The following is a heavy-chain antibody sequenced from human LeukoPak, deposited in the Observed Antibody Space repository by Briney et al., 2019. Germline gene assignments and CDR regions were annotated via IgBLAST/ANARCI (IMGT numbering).Heavy chain of an antibody. CDR1: GFTFSSYA. V-gene: IGHV3-23*01. Sequence: GGSLRLSCAASGFTFSSYAMSWVRQAPGKGLEWVSAISGSGVSTYYADSVKGRFTISRENSKNTLYLQMNSLRAEDTAVYYCAKGNLKEVPYYFDYWGQGTLVTVSS. CDR3: AKGNLKEVPYYFDY. D-gene: IGHD1-14*01. J-gene: IGHJ4*02. CDR2: ISGSGVST.